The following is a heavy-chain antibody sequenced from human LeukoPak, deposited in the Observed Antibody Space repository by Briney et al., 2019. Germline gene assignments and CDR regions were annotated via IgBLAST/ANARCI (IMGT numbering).Heavy chain of an antibody. J-gene: IGHJ6*03. Sequence: ASVKVSCKASGYTFIDYYIHWVRQAPGQGLEWMGWINPKSGATNYAQKFQGRVTMTRATSISTAYMELSRLRSDATAVYYCAKERGIDPGYSSRWYSRGHMDVWGKGTTVTISS. CDR2: INPKSGAT. CDR1: GYTFIDYY. CDR3: AKERGIDPGYSSRWYSRGHMDV. V-gene: IGHV1-2*02. D-gene: IGHD6-13*01.